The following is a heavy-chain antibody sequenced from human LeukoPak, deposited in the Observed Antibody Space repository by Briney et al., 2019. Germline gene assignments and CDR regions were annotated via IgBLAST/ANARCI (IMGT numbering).Heavy chain of an antibody. Sequence: GGSLRLSCAASGLTFSSYAMSWVRQAPGKGLEWVSTIRGSGGSTYYADSVKGRFTISKDNSKNTLFLQMNSLRAEDTAVYYCAKGGSSGWYPPSFDYWGQGTLVTVSS. CDR3: AKGGSSGWYPPSFDY. D-gene: IGHD6-19*01. CDR1: GLTFSSYA. J-gene: IGHJ4*02. CDR2: IRGSGGST. V-gene: IGHV3-23*01.